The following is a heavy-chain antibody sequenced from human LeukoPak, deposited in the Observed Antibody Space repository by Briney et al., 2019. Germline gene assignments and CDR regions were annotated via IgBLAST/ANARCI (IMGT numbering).Heavy chain of an antibody. J-gene: IGHJ6*03. CDR2: IYYSGST. V-gene: IGHV4-39*01. Sequence: SETLSLTCTVSGGSISSSSYYWGWIRQPPGKGLEWIGSIYYSGSTYYNPSLKSRVTISVDTSKNQFSLKLSSATAADTAVYYCATHAPDHSNEGLSYYYYMDVWGKGTTVTVSS. CDR3: ATHAPDHSNEGLSYYYYMDV. CDR1: GGSISSSSYY. D-gene: IGHD4-11*01.